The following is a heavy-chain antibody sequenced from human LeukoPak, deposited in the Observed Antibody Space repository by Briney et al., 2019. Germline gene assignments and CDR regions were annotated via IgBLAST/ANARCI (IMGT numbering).Heavy chain of an antibody. D-gene: IGHD3-16*01. CDR3: ARWGHAPHYLDY. CDR1: GDSVSSNSAA. J-gene: IGHJ4*02. V-gene: IGHV6-1*01. CDR2: TYYMSKWIS. Sequence: SQTLSLTCAISGDSVSSNSAAWSWIRQSPSRGLEWLGRTYYMSKWISDYAVFVKSRITINPDTSKNQFSLQLNSVTPEDAAVYYCARWGHAPHYLDYWGQGTLVTVSS.